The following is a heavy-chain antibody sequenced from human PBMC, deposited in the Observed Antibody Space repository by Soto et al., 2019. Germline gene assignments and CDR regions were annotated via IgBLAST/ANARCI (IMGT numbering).Heavy chain of an antibody. J-gene: IGHJ4*02. V-gene: IGHV1-69*13. Sequence: ASVKVSCKASGGTFSSYAISWVRQAPGQGLEWMGGIIPIFGTANYAQKFQGRVKITADESTSTAYMELSSLRSEDTAVYYCARVRVDRIDYLGQGTLVTVSS. CDR3: ARVRVDRIDY. CDR1: GGTFSSYA. D-gene: IGHD2-15*01. CDR2: IIPIFGTA.